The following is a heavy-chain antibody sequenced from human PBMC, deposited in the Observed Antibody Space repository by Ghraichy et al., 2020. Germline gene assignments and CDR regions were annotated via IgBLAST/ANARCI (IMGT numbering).Heavy chain of an antibody. CDR2: LRGSGDST. CDR1: GFTFSTYA. V-gene: IGHV3-23*01. D-gene: IGHD2/OR15-2a*01. Sequence: LSLTCAASGFTFSTYAMSWVRQTPGKGLEWVSALRGSGDSTYYADSVKGRFTISRDNSKNTLYLQMNSLSVEDTAVYFCAKGRSTTNHYDYWGQGTLVTVSS. CDR3: AKGRSTTNHYDY. J-gene: IGHJ4*02.